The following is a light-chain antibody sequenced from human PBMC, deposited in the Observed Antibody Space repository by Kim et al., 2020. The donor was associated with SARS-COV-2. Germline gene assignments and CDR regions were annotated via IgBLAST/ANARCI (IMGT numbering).Light chain of an antibody. CDR3: LHYSGFPFA. J-gene: IGKJ3*01. Sequence: ASVGDRVTITCRASQSIRNDLGWYQQKPGKAPRRLIYAISTLQNGVPSRFSGGGSGTEFTLTISSLQPEDVATYYCLHYSGFPFAFGPGTKVDIK. CDR2: AIS. V-gene: IGKV1-17*01. CDR1: QSIRND.